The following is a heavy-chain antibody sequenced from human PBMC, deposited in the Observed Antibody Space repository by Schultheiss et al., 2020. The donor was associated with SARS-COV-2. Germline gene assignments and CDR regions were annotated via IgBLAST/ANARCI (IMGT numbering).Heavy chain of an antibody. CDR2: IIPIFGTA. CDR3: ARRRTNSGSYLFSRVGAFDI. D-gene: IGHD1-26*01. CDR1: GGTFSSYA. J-gene: IGHJ3*02. Sequence: SVKVSCKASGGTFSSYAISWVRQAPGQGLEWMGGIIPIFGTANYAQKFQGRVTITADESTSTAYMELSSLRSEDTAVYYCARRRTNSGSYLFSRVGAFDIWGQGTMVTVSS. V-gene: IGHV1-69*13.